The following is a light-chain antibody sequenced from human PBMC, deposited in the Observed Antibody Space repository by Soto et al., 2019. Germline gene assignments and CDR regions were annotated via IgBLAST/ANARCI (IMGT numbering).Light chain of an antibody. CDR3: QSYDSSLSAL. CDR1: SSNIGAGYD. J-gene: IGLJ1*01. Sequence: QSVLTQPPSVSGVPGQRVTISCTGSSSNIGAGYDVHWYQQLPGTAPKLLIYGNSNRPSGVPDRFSGSKSGTSASLAITGLQAEDEADYYCQSYDSSLSALFGTGTKVTVL. CDR2: GNS. V-gene: IGLV1-40*01.